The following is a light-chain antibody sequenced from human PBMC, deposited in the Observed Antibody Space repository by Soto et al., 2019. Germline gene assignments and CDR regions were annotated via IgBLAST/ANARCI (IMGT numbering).Light chain of an antibody. Sequence: DIQMTQSPSTLSASVVERVTITCRASQNINSWLAWYQQKPGKAPNLLIYEASSLESGVPSRFGGSGSGTEFTLTISSLQPDDFATYYCQQYNSYSWTFGQGTKVDIK. CDR3: QQYNSYSWT. CDR2: EAS. J-gene: IGKJ1*01. V-gene: IGKV1-5*03. CDR1: QNINSW.